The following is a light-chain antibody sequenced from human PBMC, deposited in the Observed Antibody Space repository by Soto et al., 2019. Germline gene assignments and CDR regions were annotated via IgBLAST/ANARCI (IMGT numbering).Light chain of an antibody. CDR1: SSNIGAGYD. Sequence: QAVVTQPPSVSGAPGQRVTISCTGSSSNIGAGYDVHWYQQLPGTAPKLLIYGNSNRPSGVPDRFSGSKSGTSASLAITGLRAEDEADYYCQSFDSSLRGYGFGGGTKLTVL. J-gene: IGLJ3*02. V-gene: IGLV1-40*01. CDR2: GNS. CDR3: QSFDSSLRGYG.